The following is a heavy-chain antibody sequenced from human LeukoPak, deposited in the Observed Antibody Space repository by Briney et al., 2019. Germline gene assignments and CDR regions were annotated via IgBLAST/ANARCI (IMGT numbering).Heavy chain of an antibody. CDR1: GYTFTGYY. V-gene: IGHV1-2*02. CDR3: ARILSGPWRWFDP. CDR2: INPNSGGT. D-gene: IGHD3-3*01. Sequence: ASVTVSCKASGYTFTGYYMHWVRQAPGQGLEWMGWINPNSGGTNYAQKFQGRVTMTRDTSISTAYMELSRLRSDDTAVYYCARILSGPWRWFDPWGQGTLVTVSS. J-gene: IGHJ5*02.